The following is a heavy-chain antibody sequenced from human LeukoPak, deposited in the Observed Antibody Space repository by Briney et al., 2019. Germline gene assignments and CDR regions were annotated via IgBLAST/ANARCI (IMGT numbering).Heavy chain of an antibody. J-gene: IGHJ4*02. CDR1: AFTFDDYA. CDR3: AKGGSYYDILTGYYDGYYFDY. V-gene: IGHV3-9*01. CDR2: ISWNSGSI. Sequence: PGGSLSLSCAASAFTFDDYALHWVRQAAGKGLEWVSGISWNSGSIGYADSVKGRFTISRDNAKNSLYLQMNSLRAEDTALYYCAKGGSYYDILTGYYDGYYFDYWGQGTLVTVSS. D-gene: IGHD3-9*01.